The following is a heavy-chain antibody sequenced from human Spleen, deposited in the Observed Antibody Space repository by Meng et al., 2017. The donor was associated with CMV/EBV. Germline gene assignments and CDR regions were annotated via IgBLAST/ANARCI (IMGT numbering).Heavy chain of an antibody. D-gene: IGHD2-21*02. CDR1: GFTFSSYS. J-gene: IGHJ4*02. CDR3: ARATHCGGDCYPPNFDY. CDR2: ISSSSSYI. Sequence: EVQLVESGGGLVKLGGSLRLSCAASGFTFSSYSMNWVRQAPGKGLEWVSSISSSSSYIYYADSVKGRFTISRDNAKNSLYLQMNSLRAEDTAVYYCARATHCGGDCYPPNFDYWGQGTLVTVSS. V-gene: IGHV3-21*01.